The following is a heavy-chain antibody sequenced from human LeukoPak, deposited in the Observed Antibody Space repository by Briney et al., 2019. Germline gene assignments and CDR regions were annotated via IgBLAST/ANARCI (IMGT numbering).Heavy chain of an antibody. CDR3: ARDLVAAGTRQEEGAFDI. Sequence: PSETLSLTCAVSGGSISSSNWWSWVRQPPGKGLEWIGEIYHSGSTNYNPSLKSRVTISVDKSKNQFSLKLSSVTAADTAVYYCARDLVAAGTRQEEGAFDIWGQGTMVTVSS. CDR2: IYHSGST. V-gene: IGHV4-4*02. J-gene: IGHJ3*02. D-gene: IGHD6-13*01. CDR1: GGSISSSNW.